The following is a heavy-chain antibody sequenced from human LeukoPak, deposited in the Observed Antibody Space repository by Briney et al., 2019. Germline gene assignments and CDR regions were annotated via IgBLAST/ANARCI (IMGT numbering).Heavy chain of an antibody. CDR1: GFIFSGSA. Sequence: QPGGSLKLSCAASGFIFSGSAMHWVRQASGKGLEWVGRIRSKANSYATAYAASVKGRFTISRDDSKNTAYLQMNSLKTEDTAVYYCTRWWWDPRVGGYYYYMDVWGKGTTVTISS. V-gene: IGHV3-73*01. J-gene: IGHJ6*03. CDR2: IRSKANSYAT. D-gene: IGHD2-21*01. CDR3: TRWWWDPRVGGYYYYMDV.